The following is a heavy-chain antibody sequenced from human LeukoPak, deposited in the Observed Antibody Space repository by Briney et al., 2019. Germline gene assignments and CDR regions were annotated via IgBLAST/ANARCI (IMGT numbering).Heavy chain of an antibody. V-gene: IGHV3-30-3*01. J-gene: IGHJ4*02. Sequence: GGSLRLSCAASGFTFSSYAMHWVRQAPGKGLEWVAVISYDGSNKCYADSVKGRFTISRDNSKNTLYLQMNSLRAEDTAVYYCARDIWFGELFPLDYWGQGTLVTVSS. CDR1: GFTFSSYA. CDR3: ARDIWFGELFPLDY. D-gene: IGHD3-10*01. CDR2: ISYDGSNK.